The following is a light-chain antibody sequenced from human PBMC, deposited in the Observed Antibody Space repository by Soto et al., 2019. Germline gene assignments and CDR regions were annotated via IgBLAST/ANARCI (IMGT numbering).Light chain of an antibody. CDR3: QQYTDWPLT. V-gene: IGKV3-15*01. Sequence: EMVMTQSPATLSVSPGERATLSCRASQSVSSNLSWYQQKPGQTPRLLIYGASTRATGIPDRFSGSGSGTEFILTISSLQSEDFAVYYCQQYTDWPLTFGGGTKVDI. CDR2: GAS. CDR1: QSVSSN. J-gene: IGKJ4*02.